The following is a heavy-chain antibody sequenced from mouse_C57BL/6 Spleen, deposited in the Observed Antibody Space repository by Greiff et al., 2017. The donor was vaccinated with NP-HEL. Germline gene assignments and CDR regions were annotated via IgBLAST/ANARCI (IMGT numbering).Heavy chain of an antibody. CDR3: ARAYYYGSSLYFDY. J-gene: IGHJ2*01. Sequence: QVQLQQPGAELVMPGASVTLSCKASGYTFTSYWMHWVKQRPGQGLEWIGEIDPSDSYTNYNQKFKGKSTLTVDKSSSTAYMQLSSLTSEDSAVYYCARAYYYGSSLYFDYWGQGTTLTVSS. D-gene: IGHD1-1*01. CDR1: GYTFTSYW. CDR2: IDPSDSYT. V-gene: IGHV1-69*01.